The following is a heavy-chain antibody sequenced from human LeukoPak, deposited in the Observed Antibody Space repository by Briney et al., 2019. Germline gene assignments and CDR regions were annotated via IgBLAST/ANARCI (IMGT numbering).Heavy chain of an antibody. J-gene: IGHJ4*02. CDR2: LSWNSGRI. D-gene: IGHD3-10*01. CDR3: AKDLVGY. Sequence: QPGGSLRLSCAASGFTFSSYAMSWVRQAPGKGLEWVAGLSWNSGRIAYADSVKGRFTISRDNSKNTLYLQMNSLRAEDTAVYYCAKDLVGYWGQGTLVTVSS. V-gene: IGHV3-23*01. CDR1: GFTFSSYA.